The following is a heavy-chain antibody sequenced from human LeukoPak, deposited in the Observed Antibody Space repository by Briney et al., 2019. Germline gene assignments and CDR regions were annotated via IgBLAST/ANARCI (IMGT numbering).Heavy chain of an antibody. Sequence: GGSLRLSCAAAGFSFSDFWMSWVRQAPGKGLEWVANIRHDGNAKNYVPSVRGRFTISRDNAKNSLYLQMNSLTVEDTAVYYCATSHDSAGNDWGQGTLVTVSS. CDR2: IRHDGNAK. CDR3: ATSHDSAGND. J-gene: IGHJ4*02. CDR1: GFSFSDFW. D-gene: IGHD2-15*01. V-gene: IGHV3-7*01.